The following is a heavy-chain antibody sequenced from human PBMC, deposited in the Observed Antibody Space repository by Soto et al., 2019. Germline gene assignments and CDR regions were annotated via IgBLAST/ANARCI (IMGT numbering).Heavy chain of an antibody. Sequence: RASVKVSCKASGYTFTSYYMHWVRQAPGQGLEWMGIINPSGGSTSYAQKFQGRVTMTRDTSTSTVYMELSSLRSEDTAVYYCARVTFFNSSSWSYKRPYFDYWGQGTLVTVSS. J-gene: IGHJ4*02. V-gene: IGHV1-46*03. D-gene: IGHD6-13*01. CDR2: INPSGGST. CDR1: GYTFTSYY. CDR3: ARVTFFNSSSWSYKRPYFDY.